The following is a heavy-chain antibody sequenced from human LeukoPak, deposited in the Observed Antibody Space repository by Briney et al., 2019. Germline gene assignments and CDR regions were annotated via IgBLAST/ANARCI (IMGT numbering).Heavy chain of an antibody. CDR3: ASMDDSSGWYGNY. CDR2: TYTSGST. J-gene: IGHJ4*02. CDR1: GGSISSYY. Sequence: SETLSLTCTVSGGSISSYYWSWIRQPAGKGLEWIGRTYTSGSTNYNPSLKSRVTMSVDTSKNQFSLKLSSVTAADTAVYYCASMDDSSGWYGNYWGQGTLVTVSS. D-gene: IGHD6-19*01. V-gene: IGHV4-4*07.